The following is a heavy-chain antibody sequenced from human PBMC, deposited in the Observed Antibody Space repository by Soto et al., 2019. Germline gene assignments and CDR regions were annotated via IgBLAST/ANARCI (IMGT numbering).Heavy chain of an antibody. J-gene: IGHJ6*02. V-gene: IGHV3-74*01. CDR3: ARLSGDHVAILSYGMDV. Sequence: KGLEWLSGIKSDCTIRSYADPVKGRFTISRDNPSNTLSLQMNGLRAEDTAVYYCARLSGDHVAILSYGMDVRGQGT. CDR2: IKSDCTIR. D-gene: IGHD2-21*01.